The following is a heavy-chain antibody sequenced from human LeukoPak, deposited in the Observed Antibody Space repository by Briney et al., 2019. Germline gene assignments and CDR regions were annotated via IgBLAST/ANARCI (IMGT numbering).Heavy chain of an antibody. V-gene: IGHV4-59*01. CDR3: ARSTGSTMFIDY. J-gene: IGHJ4*02. CDR2: IYYSGST. CDR1: GGSISPYY. D-gene: IGHD3-10*02. Sequence: SETLSLTCTVSGGSISPYYWSWIRQPPGKGLEWLGYIYYSGSTDYNPSLKSRVAISVDTSKNQFSLKLSSVTAADTAVYYCARSTGSTMFIDYWGQGTLVTVSS.